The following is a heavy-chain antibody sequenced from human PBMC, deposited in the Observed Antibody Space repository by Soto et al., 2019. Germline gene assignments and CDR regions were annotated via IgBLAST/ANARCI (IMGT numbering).Heavy chain of an antibody. Sequence: GGSLRLSCAASGFTFSSYSMNWVRQTPGKGLEWVSSISSSSSYINYADSVKGRFTISRDNAKNSLYLQTNSLRAEDTAVYYCARDITLHAFDIWGQGTMVTVSS. CDR1: GFTFSSYS. V-gene: IGHV3-21*01. CDR3: ARDITLHAFDI. CDR2: ISSSSSYI. D-gene: IGHD1-20*01. J-gene: IGHJ3*02.